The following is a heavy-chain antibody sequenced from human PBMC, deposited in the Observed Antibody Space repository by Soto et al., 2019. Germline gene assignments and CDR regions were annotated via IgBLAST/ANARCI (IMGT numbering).Heavy chain of an antibody. Sequence: PGESLKISCKGSGYSFTSYWIGWVRQMPGKGLEWMGIIYPGDSDTRYSPSFQGQVTISADKSISTAYLQWSSLKASDTAMYYCARQIYDSDTGPNFQYHFDSWGQGTPVNVSS. CDR3: ARQIYDSDTGPNFQYHFDS. CDR2: IYPGDSDT. J-gene: IGHJ4*02. V-gene: IGHV5-51*01. CDR1: GYSFTSYW. D-gene: IGHD3-22*01.